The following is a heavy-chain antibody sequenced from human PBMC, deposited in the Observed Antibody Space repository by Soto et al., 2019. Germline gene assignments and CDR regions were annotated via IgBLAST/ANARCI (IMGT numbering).Heavy chain of an antibody. CDR3: ARDLNFIFHDFADMRGHFGT. D-gene: IGHD3-3*01. V-gene: IGHV4-4*07. J-gene: IGHJ5*02. CDR2: VYTTGST. Sequence: PSETLSLTCTVTGGSINTYYWSWIRQSAVKGLEWIGRVYTTGSTNYNPSLKSRVTISVDTSRNQFSLSLRSVTAADTAVYYCARDLNFIFHDFADMRGHFGTCGKRTPVTVSS. CDR1: GGSINTYY.